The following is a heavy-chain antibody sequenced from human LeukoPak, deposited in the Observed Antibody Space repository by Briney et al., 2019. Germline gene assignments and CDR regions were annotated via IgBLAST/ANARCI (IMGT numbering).Heavy chain of an antibody. J-gene: IGHJ6*03. V-gene: IGHV5-51*01. D-gene: IGHD5-18*01. CDR1: GYSFTRYW. CDR2: IYPGDSDT. CDR3: ARRIGLGYRYDYTDYYYYYMDV. Sequence: GESLKISCKGSGYSFTRYWIVWVRQMPGKGLEWMGIIYPGDSDTRYSPSFRGQVTISVDKSISTAYLQWSSLKASDSAMYYCARRIGLGYRYDYTDYYYYYMDVWGKGTTVTVSS.